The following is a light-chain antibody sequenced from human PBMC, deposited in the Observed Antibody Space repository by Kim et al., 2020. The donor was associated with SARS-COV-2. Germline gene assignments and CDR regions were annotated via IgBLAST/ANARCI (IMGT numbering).Light chain of an antibody. Sequence: SASVGDRVTITCRASQSISSNLNWYQQKPGKAPNLLIYAASSLQSGVPSRFSGRGSGTDFTLTISSLQPEDCATYYCQQSYSTPWTFGHGTKVE. CDR2: AAS. V-gene: IGKV1-39*01. CDR3: QQSYSTPWT. CDR1: QSISSN. J-gene: IGKJ1*01.